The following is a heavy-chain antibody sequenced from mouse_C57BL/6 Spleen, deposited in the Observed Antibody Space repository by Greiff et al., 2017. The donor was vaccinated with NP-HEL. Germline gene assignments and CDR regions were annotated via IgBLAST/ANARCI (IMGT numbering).Heavy chain of an antibody. CDR1: GYTFTEYT. CDR2: FYPGSGSI. Sequence: LVESGAELVKPGASVKLSCKASGYTFTEYTIHWVKQRSGQGLEWIGWFYPGSGSIKYNEKFKDKATLTADKSSSTVYMELSRLTSEDSAVYFCARHEMAPSDTTVYFDVWGTGTTVTVSS. D-gene: IGHD1-1*01. V-gene: IGHV1-62-2*01. J-gene: IGHJ1*03. CDR3: ARHEMAPSDTTVYFDV.